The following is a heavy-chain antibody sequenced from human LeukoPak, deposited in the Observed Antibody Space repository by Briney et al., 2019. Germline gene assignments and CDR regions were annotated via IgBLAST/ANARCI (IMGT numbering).Heavy chain of an antibody. J-gene: IGHJ6*03. D-gene: IGHD3-10*01. CDR1: GFTFSRYS. V-gene: IGHV3-48*01. CDR2: ISSFSGPS. CDR3: ARVSMVRGVTPTYYYYMDV. Sequence: GGSLRLSCAASGFTFSRYSMNWVRRAPGKGLEWVSYISSFSGPSNYADSVKGRFTISRDNAKNSLYLQMNSLRAEDTAVYYCARVSMVRGVTPTYYYYMDVWGKGTTVTVSS.